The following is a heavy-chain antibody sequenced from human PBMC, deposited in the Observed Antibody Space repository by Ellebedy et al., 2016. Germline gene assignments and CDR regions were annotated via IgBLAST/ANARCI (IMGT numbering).Heavy chain of an antibody. D-gene: IGHD3-10*01. CDR3: ARGDGSGSLIDY. CDR1: GGSFSGYY. Sequence: SETLSLXCAVYGGSFSGYYWSWIRQPPGKGLEWIGEINHSGSTNYNPSLKSRVTMSVDTSKIQFSLRLSSVTAADTAVYYCARGDGSGSLIDYWGQGTLVTVSS. J-gene: IGHJ4*02. V-gene: IGHV4-34*01. CDR2: INHSGST.